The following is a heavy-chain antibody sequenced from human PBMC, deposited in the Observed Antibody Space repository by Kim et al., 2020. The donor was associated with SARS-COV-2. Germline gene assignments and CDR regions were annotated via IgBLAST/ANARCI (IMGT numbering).Heavy chain of an antibody. Sequence: GGSLRLSCAASGFTFGDYYMSWLRQAPGKGLEWISYISGNGNTLDYADSVKGRFTISRDNAQKSLHLQMNSLRAEDSALYFCAQVGHSSSTYWHFALWGR. CDR1: GFTFGDYY. D-gene: IGHD6-6*01. CDR2: ISGNGNTL. V-gene: IGHV3-11*01. CDR3: AQVGHSSSTYWHFAL. J-gene: IGHJ2*01.